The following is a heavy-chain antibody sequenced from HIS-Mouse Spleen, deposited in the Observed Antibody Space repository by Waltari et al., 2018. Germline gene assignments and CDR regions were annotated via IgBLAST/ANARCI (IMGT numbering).Heavy chain of an antibody. D-gene: IGHD6-13*01. J-gene: IGHJ4*02. CDR2: INHSGST. V-gene: IGHV4-34*01. Sequence: QVQLQQWGAGLLKPSETLSLTCAVSGGSFSGYYWSWIRQPPGKGLEWIGEINHSGSTNYNPSLKSRVTISVDTSKNQFSLKLSSVTAADTAVYYCARVNSSFDYWGQGTLVTVSS. CDR3: ARVNSSFDY. CDR1: GGSFSGYY.